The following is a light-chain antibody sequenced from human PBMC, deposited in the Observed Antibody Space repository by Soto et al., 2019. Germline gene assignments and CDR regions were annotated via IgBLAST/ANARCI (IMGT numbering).Light chain of an antibody. CDR2: DVS. J-gene: IGLJ3*02. Sequence: QSALTQPASVSGSPGQSITISCTGTSSDVGGYNSVSWYQQHPGKAPQLMIYDVSYRPSGVSDRVSGSKSGNTASLTISGLQAEDEADYYCSSYISSGTRVFGGGTKLTVL. CDR3: SSYISSGTRV. CDR1: SSDVGGYNS. V-gene: IGLV2-14*03.